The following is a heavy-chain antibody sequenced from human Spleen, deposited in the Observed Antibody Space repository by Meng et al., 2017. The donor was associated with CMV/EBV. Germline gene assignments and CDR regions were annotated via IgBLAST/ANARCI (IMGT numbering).Heavy chain of an antibody. Sequence: GESLKISCAASGFRFRDYYMSWIRQAPGKGLEWVSYISSSGGTKYYADSVRGRVTNSRDNAKNSLYLQLNSLRAEDTAVYYCARAKVGSRIGGYYYGVDVWGQGTTVTVSS. CDR1: GFRFRDYY. V-gene: IGHV3-11*01. J-gene: IGHJ6*02. D-gene: IGHD1-26*01. CDR3: ARAKVGSRIGGYYYGVDV. CDR2: ISSSGGTK.